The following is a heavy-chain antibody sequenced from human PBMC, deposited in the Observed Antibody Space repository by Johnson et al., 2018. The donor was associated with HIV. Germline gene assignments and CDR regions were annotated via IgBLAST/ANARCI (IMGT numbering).Heavy chain of an antibody. CDR1: GFTFSDYY. D-gene: IGHD2-2*01. V-gene: IGHV3-11*04. CDR3: ASAIPGRSSLDGFDF. CDR2: ISSSGSTI. J-gene: IGHJ3*01. Sequence: QMQLVESGGGLVQPGGSLRLSCEASGFTFSDYYMSWIRQAPGKGLEWVSYISSSGSTIYYADSVKGRFTISRDNAKNSLYLQMNSLRAEDTAAYYCASAIPGRSSLDGFDFWGQGTMVTVSS.